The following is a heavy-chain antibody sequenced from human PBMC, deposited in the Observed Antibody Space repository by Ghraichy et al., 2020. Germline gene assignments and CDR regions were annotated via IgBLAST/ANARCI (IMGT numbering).Heavy chain of an antibody. J-gene: IGHJ2*01. D-gene: IGHD6-19*01. CDR2: IYYSGST. Sequence: ETLSLTCTVSGGSISSYYWSWIRQPPGKGLEWIGYIYYSGSTNYNPSLKSRVTISVDTSKNQFSLKLSSVTAADTAVYYCARWAGSGWVWYFDLWGRGTLVTVSS. CDR1: GGSISSYY. CDR3: ARWAGSGWVWYFDL. V-gene: IGHV4-59*01.